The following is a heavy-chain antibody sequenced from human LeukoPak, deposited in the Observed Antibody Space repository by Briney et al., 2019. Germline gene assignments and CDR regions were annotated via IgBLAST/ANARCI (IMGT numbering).Heavy chain of an antibody. J-gene: IGHJ4*02. D-gene: IGHD1-26*01. CDR1: GFTFRNYY. CDR3: ARDPSWEILSYFDY. V-gene: IGHV3-11*04. CDR2: ISASGDTT. Sequence: PGGSLRLSCAASGFTFRNYYMTWIRQAPGKGLEWVSYISASGDTTYYGDSVRGRFTISRDNAKNSLYLDMNTLKAEDTAVYYCARDPSWEILSYFDYWGQGTLVTVSS.